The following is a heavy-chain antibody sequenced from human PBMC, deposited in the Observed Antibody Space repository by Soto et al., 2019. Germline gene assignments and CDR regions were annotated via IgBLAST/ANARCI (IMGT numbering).Heavy chain of an antibody. Sequence: EVQLVESGGGLVKPGGSLRLSCAASGFTFSSYSRNWVLQAPGKGLEWVSSINSSSTYIYHADTVKGRFTISRDNAKHSLSLQMNSLRADDTAVYYCATGERNWDYYFDYWGKGTLVTVSS. V-gene: IGHV3-21*01. D-gene: IGHD1-7*01. CDR2: INSSSTYI. CDR3: ATGERNWDYYFDY. J-gene: IGHJ4*02. CDR1: GFTFSSYS.